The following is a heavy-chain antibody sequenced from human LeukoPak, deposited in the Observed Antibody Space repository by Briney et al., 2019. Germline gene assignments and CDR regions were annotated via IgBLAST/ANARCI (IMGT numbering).Heavy chain of an antibody. CDR3: ARDPRGNSVYVFDY. CDR2: INPSGGST. D-gene: IGHD5/OR15-5a*01. V-gene: IGHV1-46*01. CDR1: GYTFTNYY. Sequence: ASVKVSCTASGYTFTNYYLHWVRQAPGQGREWMGFINPSGGSTRYAQSFQGRVTMTRDTSTSTIYMELSSLRSEDTAVYYCARDPRGNSVYVFDYWGQGTLVTVSS. J-gene: IGHJ4*02.